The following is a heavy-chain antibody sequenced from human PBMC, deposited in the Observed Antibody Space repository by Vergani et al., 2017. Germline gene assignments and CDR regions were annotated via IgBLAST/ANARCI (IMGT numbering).Heavy chain of an antibody. Sequence: VQLVESGGGLVKPGGSLRLSCAASGFTFSSYSMNWVRQAPGKGLEWVSSISSSSSYIYYADSVKGRFTISRDNAKNSLYLQMNSLRAEDTAVYYCARDKELELPRPNAFDIWGQGTMVTVSS. CDR2: ISSSSSYI. D-gene: IGHD1-7*01. CDR3: ARDKELELPRPNAFDI. V-gene: IGHV3-21*01. CDR1: GFTFSSYS. J-gene: IGHJ3*02.